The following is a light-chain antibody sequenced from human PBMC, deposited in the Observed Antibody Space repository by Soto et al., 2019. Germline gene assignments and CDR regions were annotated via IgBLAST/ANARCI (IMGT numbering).Light chain of an antibody. CDR2: AAS. J-gene: IGKJ5*01. Sequence: DIQMTESPSSLPASVGDRVTITCRASQGISSYLAWYQQKPGKAPKLLIYAASTLQSGVPSRFSGSGSGTDFTLTISSLQPEDFATYYCQQLNSYSTFGQGTRLEIK. V-gene: IGKV1-9*01. CDR3: QQLNSYST. CDR1: QGISSY.